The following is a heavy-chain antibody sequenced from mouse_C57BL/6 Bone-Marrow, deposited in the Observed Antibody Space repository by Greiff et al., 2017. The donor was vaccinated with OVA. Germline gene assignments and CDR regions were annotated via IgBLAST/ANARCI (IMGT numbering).Heavy chain of an antibody. V-gene: IGHV5-12*01. CDR1: GFTFSDYY. CDR2: ISNGGGST. J-gene: IGHJ4*01. CDR3: ARRAPDAMDY. Sequence: EVMLVESGGGLVQPGGSLKLSCAASGFTFSDYYMYWVRQTPEKRLEWVAYISNGGGSTYYPDTVKGRFTISRDNAKNTLYLQMSRLKSEDTAMYYCARRAPDAMDYWGQGTSVTVSS.